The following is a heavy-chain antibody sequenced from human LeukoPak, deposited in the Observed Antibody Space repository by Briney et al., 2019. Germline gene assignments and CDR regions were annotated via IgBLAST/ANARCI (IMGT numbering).Heavy chain of an antibody. D-gene: IGHD2-8*01. CDR3: AKDFVLWVFAEGYFDS. CDR1: GFTFSSYA. V-gene: IGHV3-23*01. J-gene: IGHJ4*02. CDR2: ISGSGGST. Sequence: GGSLRLSCAASGFTFSSYAMSWVRQAPGKGLEWVSAISGSGGSTYYADSVKGRFTISRDNSKNTLYLQMNSLIAEDTAVYYCAKDFVLWVFAEGYFDSGAQGPLFPVS.